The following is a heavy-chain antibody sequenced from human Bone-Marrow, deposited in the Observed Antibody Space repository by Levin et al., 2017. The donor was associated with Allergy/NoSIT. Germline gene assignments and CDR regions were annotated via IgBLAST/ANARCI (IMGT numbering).Heavy chain of an antibody. V-gene: IGHV3-23*01. CDR3: AKKDCGPIHCVVVDY. J-gene: IGHJ4*02. CDR1: GFTFSNYA. CDR2: ISDGAGST. D-gene: IGHD2-21*01. Sequence: GGSLRHSCAASGFTFSNYAMSWVRQAPGKGLEWVSSISDGAGSTYYADSVKGRFTISRDNSKNTLYLQMNSLRAEDTALYYCAKKDCGPIHCVVVDYWGQGTLVTVSS.